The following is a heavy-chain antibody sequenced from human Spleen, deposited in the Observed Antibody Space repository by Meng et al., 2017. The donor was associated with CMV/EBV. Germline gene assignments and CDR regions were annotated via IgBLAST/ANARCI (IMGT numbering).Heavy chain of an antibody. J-gene: IGHJ3*01. CDR3: AREKGVDDFWSGHTPGAFDV. V-gene: IGHV1-69*08. D-gene: IGHD3-3*01. Sequence: SVKVSCKASGGAFNSYTINWVRQAPGQGLEWMGRIIPVLRTSTYAQNFQGRVTFTADRSTGTVSMELSGLRSEDTAMYYCAREKGVDDFWSGHTPGAFDVWGQGTMVTVSS. CDR1: GGAFNSYT. CDR2: IIPVLRTS.